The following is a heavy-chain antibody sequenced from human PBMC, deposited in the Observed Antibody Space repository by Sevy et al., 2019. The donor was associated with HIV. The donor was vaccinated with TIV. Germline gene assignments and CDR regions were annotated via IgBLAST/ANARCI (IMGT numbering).Heavy chain of an antibody. D-gene: IGHD3-22*01. CDR2: INPNSGGT. CDR3: TRGPSGFSGSDLAY. J-gene: IGHJ4*02. CDR1: GYTFTCYY. Sequence: ASVKVSCKASGYTFTCYYMHWVRQAPGLGLEWMGWINPNSGGTKYAQKFQGRVTMTRDTSISTAYMELSRLKSDDTAVYYCTRGPSGFSGSDLAYWGQGTLVTVS. V-gene: IGHV1-2*02.